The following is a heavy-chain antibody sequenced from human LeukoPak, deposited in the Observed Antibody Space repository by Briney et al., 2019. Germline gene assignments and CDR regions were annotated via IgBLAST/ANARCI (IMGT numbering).Heavy chain of an antibody. CDR3: AREDDSGFGY. D-gene: IGHD5-12*01. CDR1: GGSISSYY. CDR2: IYYSGST. J-gene: IGHJ4*02. V-gene: IGHV4-59*01. Sequence: SETLSLTCTVSGGSISSYYWSWIRQPPGKGLEWIGYIYYSGSTNYNPSLKSRVTISVDTSKNQFSLNLSSVTAADTAVYYCAREDDSGFGYWGQGTLVTVSS.